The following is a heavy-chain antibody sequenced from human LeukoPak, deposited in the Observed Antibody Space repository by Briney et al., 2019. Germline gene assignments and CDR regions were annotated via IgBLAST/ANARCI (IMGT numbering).Heavy chain of an antibody. Sequence: SETLSLTCTVSGGSISSYYWSWIRQPAGKGLEWIGRIYTSGSTNYNPSLKSRVTMSVDTSKNQFSLKLSSVTAADTAVYYCASDYLPSPYSSSWYGGFDYWGQGTLVTVSS. V-gene: IGHV4-4*07. J-gene: IGHJ4*02. CDR1: GGSISSYY. CDR2: IYTSGST. D-gene: IGHD6-13*01. CDR3: ASDYLPSPYSSSWYGGFDY.